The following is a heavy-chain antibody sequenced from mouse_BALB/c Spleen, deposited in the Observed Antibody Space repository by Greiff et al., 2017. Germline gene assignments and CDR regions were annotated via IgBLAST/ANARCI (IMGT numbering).Heavy chain of an antibody. D-gene: IGHD2-1*01. CDR2: ILPGSGST. CDR3: ASKHYYGNLTYAMDY. CDR1: GYTFSSYW. V-gene: IGHV1-9*01. J-gene: IGHJ4*01. Sequence: QVQLQQSGAELMKPGASVKISCKATGYTFSSYWIEWVKQRPGHGLEWIGEILPGSGSTNYNEKFKGKATFTADTSSNTAYMQLSSLTSEDSAVYYCASKHYYGNLTYAMDYWGQGTSVTVSS.